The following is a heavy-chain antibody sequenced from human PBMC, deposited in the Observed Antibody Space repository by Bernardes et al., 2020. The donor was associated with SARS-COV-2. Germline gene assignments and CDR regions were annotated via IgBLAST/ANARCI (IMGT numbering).Heavy chain of an antibody. J-gene: IGHJ6*03. V-gene: IGHV4-4*07. Sequence: SETLSLTCTVSNDSISNYQWTWVRQPAGKGLDWIGRINTKGHTYYNPSLKSRVSMSIDTSQNQFSLKLSSVTAADTAVYYCARAPSGYQLGGGHYYFYYMDVWGKGTTVTVSS. CDR2: INTKGHT. CDR3: ARAPSGYQLGGGHYYFYYMDV. CDR1: NDSISNYQ. D-gene: IGHD3-10*01.